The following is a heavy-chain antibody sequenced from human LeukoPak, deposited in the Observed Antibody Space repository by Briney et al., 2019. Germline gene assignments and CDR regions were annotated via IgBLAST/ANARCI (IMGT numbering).Heavy chain of an antibody. CDR2: IYSDGTT. D-gene: IGHD3-9*01. V-gene: IGHV3-53*01. CDR3: ARGGAYDTHGVLDY. J-gene: IGHJ4*02. CDR1: AFTVNNKY. Sequence: GGSLRLSCADSAFTVNNKYMSWVRRAPGQGLEWVSVIYSDGTTYYADSVQGRFTISTGNSRNTLYLQMTSLRAEDTALYYCARGGAYDTHGVLDYWGQGALVTVSS.